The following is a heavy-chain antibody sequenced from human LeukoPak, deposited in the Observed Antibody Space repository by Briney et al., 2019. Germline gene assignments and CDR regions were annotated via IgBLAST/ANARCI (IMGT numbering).Heavy chain of an antibody. CDR1: GGTFSNYA. CDR2: IIPIFGTA. D-gene: IGHD3-10*01. CDR3: ARDRGTLGYYYGSGSYPFDY. V-gene: IGHV1-69*13. Sequence: SVKVSCKASGGTFSNYAINWVRQAPGQGLEWMGGIIPIFGTANYAQKFQSRLTTTADESTSTAYMELSSLRSEDTAVYYCARDRGTLGYYYGSGSYPFDYWGQGTLVTVSS. J-gene: IGHJ4*02.